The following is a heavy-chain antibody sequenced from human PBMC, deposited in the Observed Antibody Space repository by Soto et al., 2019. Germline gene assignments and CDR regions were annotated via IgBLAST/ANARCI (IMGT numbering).Heavy chain of an antibody. CDR2: ISYDGSNK. CDR1: GFTFSSYG. J-gene: IGHJ4*02. CDR3: AKEWGIGYSSSYYFDY. D-gene: IGHD6-6*01. V-gene: IGHV3-30*18. Sequence: GGSLRLSCAASGFTFSSYGMHWVRQAPGKGLEWVAVISYDGSNKYYADSVKGRFTISRDNSKNTLYLQMNSLRAEDTAVYYCAKEWGIGYSSSYYFDYWGQGTLVTVSS.